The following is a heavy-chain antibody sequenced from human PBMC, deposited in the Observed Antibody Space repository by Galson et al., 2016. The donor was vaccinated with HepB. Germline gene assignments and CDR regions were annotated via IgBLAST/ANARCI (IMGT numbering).Heavy chain of an antibody. V-gene: IGHV3-13*01. CDR3: ARGTYYYDHRDAFDT. CDR2: IGSSGDT. CDR1: GFTFRSYD. J-gene: IGHJ3*02. Sequence: SLRLSCAASGFTFRSYDMHWVRQATGKGLEWVSVIGSSGDTYYTPSVRGRFTISRENAKNSLYLQMNSLRVGDTAVYYCARGTYYYDHRDAFDTWGQGTMVTVSS. D-gene: IGHD3-22*01.